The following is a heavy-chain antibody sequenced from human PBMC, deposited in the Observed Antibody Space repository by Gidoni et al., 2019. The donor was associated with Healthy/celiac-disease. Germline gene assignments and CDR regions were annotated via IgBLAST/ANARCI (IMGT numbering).Heavy chain of an antibody. Sequence: EVPLVASGGCLVQPGRSLRLSCTASGFTLGDYAMSWFRQSPGKGLEWVGFIRSKAYGGTTEYAASVKGRFTISRDDSKSIAYLQMNSLKTEDTAVYYCTRDQYREHYGGDDYWGQGTLVTVSS. J-gene: IGHJ4*02. V-gene: IGHV3-49*03. CDR1: GFTLGDYA. CDR2: IRSKAYGGTT. CDR3: TRDQYREHYGGDDY. D-gene: IGHD4-17*01.